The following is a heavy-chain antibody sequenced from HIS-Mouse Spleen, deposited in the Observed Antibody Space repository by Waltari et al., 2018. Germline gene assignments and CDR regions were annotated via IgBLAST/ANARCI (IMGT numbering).Heavy chain of an antibody. CDR2: INHSGST. CDR1: GGSFSGYY. V-gene: IGHV4-34*01. CDR3: ARGLTGPYYDILTGYYLDY. Sequence: QVQLQQWGAGLLKPSETLSLTCAVYGGSFSGYYWSWIRQPPGKGLEWIGEINHSGSTNYNPSLKSRVTISVDTSKNQFSLKLSSVTAADTAVYYCARGLTGPYYDILTGYYLDYWGQGTLVTVSS. J-gene: IGHJ4*02. D-gene: IGHD3-9*01.